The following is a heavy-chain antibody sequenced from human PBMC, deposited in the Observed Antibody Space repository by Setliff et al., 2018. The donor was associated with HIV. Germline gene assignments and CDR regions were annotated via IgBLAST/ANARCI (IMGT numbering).Heavy chain of an antibody. D-gene: IGHD1-7*01. CDR2: IYYGGNT. CDR1: GGSFSSNNYY. J-gene: IGHJ4*02. V-gene: IGHV4-39*01. CDR3: ARQGGNYFVDN. Sequence: KPSETLSLTCSVSGGSFSSNNYYCGWIRQPPGKGLEWIGSIYYGGNTYYNPSLKSRVTISVDTSKNHFSLKLTSVTAADTAVYFCARQGGNYFVDNWGQGTLVTVSS.